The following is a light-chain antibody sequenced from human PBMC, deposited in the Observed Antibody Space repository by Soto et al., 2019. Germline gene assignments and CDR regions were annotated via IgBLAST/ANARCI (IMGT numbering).Light chain of an antibody. CDR1: SSNIGAGYD. CDR3: QSYDSALSAVV. J-gene: IGLJ2*01. V-gene: IGLV1-40*01. Sequence: QTVVTQPPSVSGAPGQSVAISCTGSSSNIGAGYDVHWYQHLPGRAPKLLIYANNHRPSGVPDRFSGSKSGTSASLAITGLQAEDEAHYYCQSYDSALSAVVFGGGTKLTVL. CDR2: ANN.